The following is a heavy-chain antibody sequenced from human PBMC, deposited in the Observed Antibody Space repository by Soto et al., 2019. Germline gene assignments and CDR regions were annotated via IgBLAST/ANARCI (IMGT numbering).Heavy chain of an antibody. CDR2: ISYDGSNK. V-gene: IGHV3-30-3*01. CDR1: GFIFIRYA. D-gene: IGHD3-22*01. CDR3: ATVYDSCGYADRYEYFQH. J-gene: IGHJ1*01. Sequence: GGSLRLPCAASGFIFIRYAMHWVRQAPCKGLEWVAVISYDGSNKYYADSVKGRFTISRDNSKNTLYLQMNSLRAEDTAVYYCATVYDSCGYADRYEYFQHWGQGTLVTVSS.